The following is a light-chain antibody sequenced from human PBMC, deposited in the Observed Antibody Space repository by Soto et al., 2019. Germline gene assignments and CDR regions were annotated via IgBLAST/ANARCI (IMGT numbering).Light chain of an antibody. J-gene: IGKJ5*01. Sequence: DIQLTQSPSFLSASVGDRVTITCWASQGISSYLAWYQQKPGKAPKLLIYAASTLQSGVPSRFSGSGSGTEFTLTISSLQPEDVATYYCQQLKSYPITFGQGTGLEIK. CDR2: AAS. CDR3: QQLKSYPIT. CDR1: QGISSY. V-gene: IGKV1-9*01.